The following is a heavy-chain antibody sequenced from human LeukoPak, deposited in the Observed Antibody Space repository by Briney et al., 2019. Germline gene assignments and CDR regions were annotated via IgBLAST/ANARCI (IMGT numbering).Heavy chain of an antibody. J-gene: IGHJ4*02. D-gene: IGHD3-22*01. Sequence: ASVKVSFTASGYAFTTYGINWVRQTPGQGLEWMGWISPYNGKTDYTQRVQGRVTMTTDRSTSTAYMELRSLRSDDTAVYYCARDHYDSSGVIGYWGQGTLVTVSS. CDR3: ARDHYDSSGVIGY. CDR2: ISPYNGKT. V-gene: IGHV1-18*01. CDR1: GYAFTTYG.